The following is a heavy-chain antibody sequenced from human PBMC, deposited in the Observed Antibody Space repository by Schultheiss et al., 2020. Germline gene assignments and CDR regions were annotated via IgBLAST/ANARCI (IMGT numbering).Heavy chain of an antibody. CDR3: ARDRLAARPSSSYYYYGMDV. J-gene: IGHJ6*02. CDR1: GGSISSSSYY. V-gene: IGHV4-39*07. CDR2: IYYSGST. D-gene: IGHD6-6*01. Sequence: SQTLSLTCTVSGGSISSSSYYWGWIRQPPGKGLEWIGSIYYSGSTYYNPSLKSRVTISVDTSKNQFSLKLSSVTAADTAVYYCARDRLAARPSSSYYYYGMDVWGQGTTVTVSS.